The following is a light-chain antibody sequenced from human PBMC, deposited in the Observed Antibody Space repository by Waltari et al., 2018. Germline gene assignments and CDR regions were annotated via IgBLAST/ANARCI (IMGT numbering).Light chain of an antibody. Sequence: QSALTQPASVSGSPGQSIAISCTGTSRDVGAYNYVSWYQQHPGKAPKVIIYDVSKRPSGISRRFSGSKSDNTASLTISGLQAEDEADYFCYSFAGYTTFYVFGSGTKVTVL. CDR1: SRDVGAYNY. J-gene: IGLJ1*01. CDR3: YSFAGYTTFYV. CDR2: DVS. V-gene: IGLV2-23*02.